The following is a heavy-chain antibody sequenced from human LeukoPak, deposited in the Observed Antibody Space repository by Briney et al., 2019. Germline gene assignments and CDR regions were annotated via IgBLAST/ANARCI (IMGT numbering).Heavy chain of an antibody. CDR2: IYYSGST. CDR3: ARSIASGDYVDY. J-gene: IGHJ4*02. D-gene: IGHD4-17*01. CDR1: VGSISSGDYY. Sequence: SQTLSLTLTFSVGSISSGDYYCGWIRQPPGKGLEWIGYIYYSGSTSYNPSLKSRVAIQVDTSKNQFSLKLSSVTAADTAVYYCARSIASGDYVDYWGQPTLVTVSS. V-gene: IGHV4-30-4*01.